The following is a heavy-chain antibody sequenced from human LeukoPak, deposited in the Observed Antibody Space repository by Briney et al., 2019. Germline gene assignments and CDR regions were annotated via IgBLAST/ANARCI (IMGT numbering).Heavy chain of an antibody. CDR2: INHSGST. J-gene: IGHJ4*02. V-gene: IGHV4-34*01. Sequence: GSLRLSCAASGFTFSSYSMNWFRQPPGKGLEWIGEINHSGSTNYNPSLKSRVTISVDTSKNQFSLKLSSVTAADTAVYSCARGRRMYYDYVWGSLSPFDYWGQGTLVTVSS. CDR3: ARGRRMYYDYVWGSLSPFDY. CDR1: GFTFSSYS. D-gene: IGHD3-16*01.